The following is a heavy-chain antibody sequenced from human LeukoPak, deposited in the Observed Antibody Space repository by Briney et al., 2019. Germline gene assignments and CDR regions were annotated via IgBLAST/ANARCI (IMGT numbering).Heavy chain of an antibody. CDR1: AFIFSYYW. D-gene: IGHD6-19*01. Sequence: GGSLRLSCAPSAFIFSYYWMSWVRQAPGKGPERVANINQDGSEKRYVDSAKGRFTISRDNAENLLYLQMNNLRAEDTAVYYCAREGGSGWYSGWFDPWGQGTLVTVSS. CDR3: AREGGSGWYSGWFDP. CDR2: INQDGSEK. V-gene: IGHV3-7*03. J-gene: IGHJ5*02.